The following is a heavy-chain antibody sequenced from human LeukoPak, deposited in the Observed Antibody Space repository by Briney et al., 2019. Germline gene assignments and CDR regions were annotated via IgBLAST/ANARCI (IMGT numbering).Heavy chain of an antibody. D-gene: IGHD3-10*01. CDR1: GYTFTGYY. V-gene: IGHV1-2*06. CDR2: INPNSGGT. J-gene: IGHJ5*02. Sequence: ASVKVSCKASGYTFTGYYMHWVRQAPGQGLEWMGRINPNSGGTNYAQKFQGRGTMTRDTSISTAYMELSRLRSDDTAVYYCARDPYGSGSYRSTWFDPWGQGTLVTVSS. CDR3: ARDPYGSGSYRSTWFDP.